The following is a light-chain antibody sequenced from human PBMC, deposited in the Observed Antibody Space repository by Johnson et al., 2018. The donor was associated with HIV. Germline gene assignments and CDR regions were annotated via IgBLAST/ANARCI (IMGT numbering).Light chain of an antibody. J-gene: IGLJ1*01. Sequence: QSVLTQPPSVSAAPGQKVTISCSGSSSNIGSHYVSWYQQVPGTAPRLVIYDNNKRPSGIPDRFSGSKSGTSATLGITGLQTGDEADYSWGIWDSSLSAYVFGTGNKVTVL. CDR2: DNN. V-gene: IGLV1-51*01. CDR3: GIWDSSLSAYV. CDR1: SSNIGSHY.